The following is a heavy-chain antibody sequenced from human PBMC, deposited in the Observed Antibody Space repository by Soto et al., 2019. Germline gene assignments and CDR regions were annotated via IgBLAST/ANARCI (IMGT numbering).Heavy chain of an antibody. J-gene: IGHJ4*02. CDR1: GFTFSSYG. CDR3: VIGYALDY. V-gene: IGHV3-30*03. CDR2: ISYDGSNK. Sequence: PGGSLRLSCAASGFTFSSYGMHWVRQAPGKGLEWVAVISYDGSNKYYADSVKGRFTISRDNSKNTLYLQMNSLRAEDTAVYYCVIGYALDYWGQGTQVTV. D-gene: IGHD2-2*01.